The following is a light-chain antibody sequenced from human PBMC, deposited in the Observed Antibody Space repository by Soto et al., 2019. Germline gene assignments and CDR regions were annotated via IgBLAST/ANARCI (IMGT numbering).Light chain of an antibody. CDR1: TSDIGRYKY. CDR2: EVS. J-gene: IGLJ2*01. Sequence: QSALTQPASVSGSPGQLITISCTGTTSDIGRYKYVSWYQHHPGKAPKVVIYEVSNRPSGISNRFSGSKSGNTASMTISGLQAEDEAHYYCSSYTTSSTLVFGGGTKLTVL. V-gene: IGLV2-14*01. CDR3: SSYTTSSTLV.